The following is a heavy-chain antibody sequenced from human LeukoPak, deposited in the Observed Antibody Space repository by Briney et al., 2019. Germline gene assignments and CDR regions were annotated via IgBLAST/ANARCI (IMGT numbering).Heavy chain of an antibody. V-gene: IGHV3-23*01. J-gene: IGHJ1*01. Sequence: QPGGSLRLSCAASGFTFSSYAMSWVRQAPGKGLEWVSAISGSGGSTYYADSVKGRFTISRDNSKNTLYLRMNSLRAEDTAVYYCAKGPMGYYDSSGYPTEAEYFQHWGQGTLVTVSS. D-gene: IGHD3-22*01. CDR2: ISGSGGST. CDR3: AKGPMGYYDSSGYPTEAEYFQH. CDR1: GFTFSSYA.